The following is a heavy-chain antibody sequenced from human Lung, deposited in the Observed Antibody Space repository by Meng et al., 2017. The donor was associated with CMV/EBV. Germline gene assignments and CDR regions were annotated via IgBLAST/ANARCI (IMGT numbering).Heavy chain of an antibody. CDR3: AGQYSTTYSYYFDY. Sequence: GGSLRLSCVVSGLTFSGHDIHWVRQAPGKVLVWVALITSDGNDKYYADSVKARFTISRNNSKHTLYLQMHSLVGDDTAVCYCAGQYSTTYSYYFDYWGQGQXVTVDS. CDR2: ITSDGNDK. J-gene: IGHJ4*02. V-gene: IGHV3-30*02. CDR1: GLTFSGHD. D-gene: IGHD2-2*01.